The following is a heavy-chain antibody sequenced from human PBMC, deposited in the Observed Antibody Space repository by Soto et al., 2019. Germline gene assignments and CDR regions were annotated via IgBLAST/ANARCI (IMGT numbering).Heavy chain of an antibody. D-gene: IGHD2-2*01. V-gene: IGHV4-34*01. Sequence: SETRSRTCVVYGGSFSCYYWSWIRQSPGKGLEWTGGINHRGSTNYNPSLESRVTISVDTSKNQFSLKLPSVTAADTAMYYCARDGFCTSTTCRVGNWFDPWGQGTLVTVSS. CDR2: INHRGST. CDR3: ARDGFCTSTTCRVGNWFDP. J-gene: IGHJ5*02. CDR1: GGSFSCYY.